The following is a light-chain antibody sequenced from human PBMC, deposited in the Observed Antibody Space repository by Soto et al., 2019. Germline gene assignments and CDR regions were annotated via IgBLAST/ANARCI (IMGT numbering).Light chain of an antibody. CDR2: EVS. CDR1: SSDVGGSNY. J-gene: IGLJ2*01. V-gene: IGLV2-14*01. Sequence: QSALTQPASVSGSPGQSITISCTGTSSDVGGSNYVSWYQQHPGKAPKLMIYEVSDRPSGVSNRFSGSKSDNTASLTISGLQAEDEADYYCSSYTRTSTLVLFGGGTKVTVL. CDR3: SSYTRTSTLVL.